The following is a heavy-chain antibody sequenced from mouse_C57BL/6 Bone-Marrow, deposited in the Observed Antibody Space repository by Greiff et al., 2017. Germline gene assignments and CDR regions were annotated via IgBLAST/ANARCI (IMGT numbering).Heavy chain of an antibody. CDR3: ARLGLYDPYWYFAD. V-gene: IGHV1-50*01. Sequence: QVQLQQPGAELVKPGASVKLSCKASGYTFTSYWMQWVKQRPGQGLEWIGEIDPSDSYTNYNQKFKGKATLTVDTSSSTAYMQLSSLTSEDSAVYYCARLGLYDPYWYFADWGTGTTVTVSS. D-gene: IGHD2-12*01. CDR2: IDPSDSYT. J-gene: IGHJ1*03. CDR1: GYTFTSYW.